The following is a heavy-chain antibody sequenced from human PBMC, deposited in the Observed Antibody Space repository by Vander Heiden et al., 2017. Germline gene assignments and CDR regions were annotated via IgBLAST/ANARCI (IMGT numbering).Heavy chain of an antibody. CDR2: ISGSGGST. J-gene: IGHJ4*02. CDR3: AKDPEYSGDFDY. CDR1: GFTFSSYA. D-gene: IGHD1-26*01. Sequence: EVQLLESGGGSVQPGGSLSLTCAASGFTFSSYAMSWVRQAPGKGLEWVSAISGSGGSTYYADSVKGRFTISRDNSKNTLYLQMNSLRAEDTAVYYCAKDPEYSGDFDYWGQGTLVTVSS. V-gene: IGHV3-23*01.